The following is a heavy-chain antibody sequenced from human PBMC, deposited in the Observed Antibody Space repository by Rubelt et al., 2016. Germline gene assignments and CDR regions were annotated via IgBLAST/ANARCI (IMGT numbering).Heavy chain of an antibody. CDR2: IYSGGST. Sequence: QVQLVESGGGVVQPGGSLRLSCAASGFTFSSYGMHWVRQAPGKGLEWVSVIYSGGSTYYADSVKGRFTISGTNSKNTLYLQRNSLRAEDTAVYYCAYYDSSGSPDYWGQGTLVTVSS. D-gene: IGHD3-22*01. V-gene: IGHV3-NL1*01. CDR1: GFTFSSYG. CDR3: AYYDSSGSPDY. J-gene: IGHJ4*02.